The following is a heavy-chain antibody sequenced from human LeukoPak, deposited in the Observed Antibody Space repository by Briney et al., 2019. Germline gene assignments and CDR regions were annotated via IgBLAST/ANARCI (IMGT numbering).Heavy chain of an antibody. D-gene: IGHD5-18*01. J-gene: IGHJ4*02. Sequence: SETLSLTCSVSGGSVTTSSYYWGWIRQPPEKGLEWIGSIYYTGGTYYSPSLKSRVTISVDTSKNHFPLKVSPVTAADTAVYYCARDPDTAMGFDYWGQGTLVTVSS. V-gene: IGHV4-39*02. CDR3: ARDPDTAMGFDY. CDR2: IYYTGGT. CDR1: GGSVTTSSYY.